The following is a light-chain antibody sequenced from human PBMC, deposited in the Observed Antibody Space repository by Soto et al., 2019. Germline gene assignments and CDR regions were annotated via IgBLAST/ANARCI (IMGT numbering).Light chain of an antibody. Sequence: ALTQPPSASGSPGQSVTISCTGTSRDVGGYNYVSWYQQHPGKAPKLMIYDVTKRPSGVPDRFSGSKSGNTASLTVSGLQAEDEADYYCTSFAGTNNFVVFGGGTKLTVL. CDR3: TSFAGTNNFVV. CDR2: DVT. J-gene: IGLJ2*01. V-gene: IGLV2-8*01. CDR1: SRDVGGYNY.